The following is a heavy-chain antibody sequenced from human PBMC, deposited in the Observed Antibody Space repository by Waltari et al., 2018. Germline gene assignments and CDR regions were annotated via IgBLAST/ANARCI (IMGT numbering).Heavy chain of an antibody. CDR3: ARTSGSCWYKGFDY. CDR1: GFTFSSYS. V-gene: IGHV3-21*01. D-gene: IGHD6-19*01. J-gene: IGHJ4*02. CDR2: VSSSSSYI. Sequence: EVQLVESGGGLVKPGGSLRLSCAASGFTFSSYSMNWVRQAPGKGREWVSSVSSSSSYIYYADSVNGRVTISRDNAKNSLYLQMNSLRAEDTAVYYCARTSGSCWYKGFDYWGQGTLVTVSS.